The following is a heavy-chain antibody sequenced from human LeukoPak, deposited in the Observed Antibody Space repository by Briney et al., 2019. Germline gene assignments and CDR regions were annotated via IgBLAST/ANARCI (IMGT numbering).Heavy chain of an antibody. CDR3: TTDLGITMIRGVIVS. Sequence: GGSLRLSCAASGFNFTNAWMSWVRQAPGKGLEWVGRIKSKADGETTDYAAPVKGRFTMSRDDSKATLYLQMNSLKAEDTAVNYCTTDLGITMIRGVIVSWGQGTLVTVSS. V-gene: IGHV3-15*01. CDR2: IKSKADGETT. CDR1: GFNFTNAW. J-gene: IGHJ4*02. D-gene: IGHD3-10*01.